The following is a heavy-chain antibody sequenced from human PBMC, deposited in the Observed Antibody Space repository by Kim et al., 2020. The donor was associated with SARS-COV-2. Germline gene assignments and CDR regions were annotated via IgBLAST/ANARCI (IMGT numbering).Heavy chain of an antibody. Sequence: SETLSLTCTVSGGSISGYYWSWIRQPPGKGLEWIGYIHYSGSTKYNPSLKSRVTMSVDTSKNQFSLKLNSVTAADTALYYCARYSRTATGSYWLDPWGQGTLVTVSS. CDR1: GGSISGYY. V-gene: IGHV4-59*01. D-gene: IGHD6-13*01. J-gene: IGHJ5*02. CDR2: IHYSGST. CDR3: ARYSRTATGSYWLDP.